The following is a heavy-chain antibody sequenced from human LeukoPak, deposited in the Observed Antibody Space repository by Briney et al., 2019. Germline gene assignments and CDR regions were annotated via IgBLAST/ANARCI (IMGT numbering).Heavy chain of an antibody. J-gene: IGHJ4*02. Sequence: ASVKVSCKASGYTXTNYYIHWVRQAPGHGLEWMGWINPNRGDTNYAQKFQGRVTMTRDTSISTAFMELTRLTSDDTAVYYCTRDLLGFATTPLSDWGQGTLVTVSS. V-gene: IGHV1-2*02. CDR3: TRDLLGFATTPLSD. D-gene: IGHD4-17*01. CDR2: INPNRGDT. CDR1: GYTXTNYY.